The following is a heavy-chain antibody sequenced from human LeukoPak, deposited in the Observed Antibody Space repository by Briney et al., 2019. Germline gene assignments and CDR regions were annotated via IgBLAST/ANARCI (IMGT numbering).Heavy chain of an antibody. D-gene: IGHD3-3*02. CDR2: TSYSGST. V-gene: IGHV4-31*02. CDR3: ARSASPTFYDY. Sequence: LRLSCAAPGFTFSSHAMSWIRQHPGKGLEWIGYTSYSGSTYYNPSLKSRVTISVDTAKNQFSLKLTSVTAADTAVYYCARSASPTFYDYWGQGTLVTVSS. J-gene: IGHJ4*02. CDR1: GFTFSSHA.